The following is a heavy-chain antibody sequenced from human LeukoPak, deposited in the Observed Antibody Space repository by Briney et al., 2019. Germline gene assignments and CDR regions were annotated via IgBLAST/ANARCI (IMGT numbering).Heavy chain of an antibody. Sequence: SETLSLTCAVYGGSFSGYYWSWIRQPPGRGLEWIGEINHSGSTNYNPSLKSRVTISVDTSKNQFSLKLSSVTAADTAVYYCARHGTRYYYYYMDVWGKGTTVTISS. V-gene: IGHV4-34*01. CDR1: GGSFSGYY. CDR3: ARHGTRYYYYYMDV. J-gene: IGHJ6*03. D-gene: IGHD1-26*01. CDR2: INHSGST.